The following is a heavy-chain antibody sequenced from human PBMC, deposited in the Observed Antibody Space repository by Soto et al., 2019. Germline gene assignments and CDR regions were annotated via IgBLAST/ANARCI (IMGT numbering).Heavy chain of an antibody. J-gene: IGHJ6*02. V-gene: IGHV1-69*13. CDR3: ARSPSIAARHPYYYYGMDV. CDR2: IIPIFGTA. D-gene: IGHD6-6*01. CDR1: GGTFSSYA. Sequence: SVKVSCKASGGTFSSYAISWVRQAPGQGLEWMGGIIPIFGTANYAQKFQGRVTITADESTSTAYMELSSLRSEGTAVYYCARSPSIAARHPYYYYGMDVWGQGTTVTVSS.